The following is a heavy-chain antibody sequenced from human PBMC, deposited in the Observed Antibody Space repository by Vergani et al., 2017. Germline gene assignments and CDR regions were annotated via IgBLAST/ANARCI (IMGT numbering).Heavy chain of an antibody. J-gene: IGHJ6*03. D-gene: IGHD4-11*01. Sequence: QVQLQQWGRGLLKPSETLSLTCVVNGGSFTSYHWTWIRQSPGEGLEWVGDIDHTGRPDYNPSLKSRLTMSVDKSRTQFSLTLNSVTATDTAIYFCARVNTETNGHLYYYYYMDVWGQGTAVTVS. CDR2: IDHTGRP. CDR1: GGSFTSYH. V-gene: IGHV4-34*01. CDR3: ARVNTETNGHLYYYYYMDV.